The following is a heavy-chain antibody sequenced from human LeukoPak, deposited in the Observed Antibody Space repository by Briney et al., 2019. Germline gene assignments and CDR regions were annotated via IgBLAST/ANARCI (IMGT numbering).Heavy chain of an antibody. CDR2: IYNGNT. V-gene: IGHV1-18*01. CDR3: ARDMLAVPSNWFDP. CDR1: GYSFTKFG. J-gene: IGHJ5*02. D-gene: IGHD2-8*01. Sequence: ASVKVSCKASGYSFTKFGISWVRQAPGRGPEWVGWIYNGNTKYTQSLQGRVTMTTDTSTSTAYMELRSLRSEDTAVYFCARDMLAVPSNWFDPWGQGTLVTVSS.